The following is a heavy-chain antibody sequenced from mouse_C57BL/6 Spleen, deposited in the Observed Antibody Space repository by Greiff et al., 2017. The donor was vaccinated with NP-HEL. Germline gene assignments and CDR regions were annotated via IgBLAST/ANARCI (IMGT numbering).Heavy chain of an antibody. D-gene: IGHD1-1*01. V-gene: IGHV7-3*01. CDR2: IRNKANGYTT. CDR3: ARSFTTVVADYFDY. Sequence: EVKLVESGGGLVQPGGSLSLSCAASGFTFTDYYMSWVRQPPGKALEWLGFIRNKANGYTTEYSASVKGRFTISRDNSQSILYLQMNALRAEDSATYYCARSFTTVVADYFDYWGQGTTLTVSS. CDR1: GFTFTDYY. J-gene: IGHJ2*01.